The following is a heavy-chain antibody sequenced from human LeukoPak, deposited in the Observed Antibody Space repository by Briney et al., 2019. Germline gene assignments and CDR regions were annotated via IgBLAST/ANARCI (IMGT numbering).Heavy chain of an antibody. J-gene: IGHJ5*02. CDR3: ARANDIVVANWFDP. V-gene: IGHV1-2*02. D-gene: IGHD2-15*01. CDR1: GYTFNSYG. CDR2: INPNSGGT. Sequence: ASVKVSCKTSGYTFNSYGIAWVRQAPGQGLEWMGWINPNSGGTNYAQKFQGRVTMTRDTSISTAYMELSRLRSDDTAVYYCARANDIVVANWFDPWGQGTLVTVSS.